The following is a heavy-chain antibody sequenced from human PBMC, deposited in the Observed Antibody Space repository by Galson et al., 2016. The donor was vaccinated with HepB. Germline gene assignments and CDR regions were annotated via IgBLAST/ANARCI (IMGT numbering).Heavy chain of an antibody. CDR1: GFTFRSHW. CDR3: AKRLSALVIAASGWGYGMDV. J-gene: IGHJ6*04. Sequence: SLRLSCAASGFTFRSHWMSWVRQAPGRGLEWVANIKPDGSDKKYVDSVKGRFTVSRDNARNSMFLQMESLRVEDAAVYYCAKRLSALVIAASGWGYGMDVWGKGTTVTVSS. CDR2: IKPDGSDK. D-gene: IGHD2-15*01. V-gene: IGHV3-7*01.